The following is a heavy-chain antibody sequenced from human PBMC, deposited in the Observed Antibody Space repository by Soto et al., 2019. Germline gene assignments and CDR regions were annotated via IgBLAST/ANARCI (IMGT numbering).Heavy chain of an antibody. D-gene: IGHD6-13*01. CDR2: ISGSGGST. CDR1: GFTFSSYA. V-gene: IGHV3-23*01. CDR3: AKGYSSSWYFFDY. J-gene: IGHJ4*02. Sequence: EVQLLESGGGLVQPGGSLRLSCAASGFTFSSYAMSWVRQAPGKGLEWVSGISGSGGSTYYADSVQGRFAISRDNSKNTLYLQMNSLRAEDTAAYYCAKGYSSSWYFFDYWGQGTLVTVSS.